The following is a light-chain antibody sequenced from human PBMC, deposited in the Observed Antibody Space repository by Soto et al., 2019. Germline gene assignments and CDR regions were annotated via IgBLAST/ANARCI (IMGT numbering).Light chain of an antibody. J-gene: IGKJ5*01. V-gene: IGKV3-11*01. Sequence: EIVLTQSPVTLSLSPGERATLSCRASQSVSGYLAWYQQKPGQAPRLLIYGASNRATGIPDRFSGSGSGTDFTLTISRLEPEDFGVFYCQQRFDWPKITFGQGTQLEIK. CDR1: QSVSGY. CDR3: QQRFDWPKIT. CDR2: GAS.